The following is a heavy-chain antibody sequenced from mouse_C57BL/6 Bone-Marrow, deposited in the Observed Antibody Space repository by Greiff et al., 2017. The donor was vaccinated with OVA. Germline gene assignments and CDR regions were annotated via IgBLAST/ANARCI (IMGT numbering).Heavy chain of an antibody. V-gene: IGHV1-7*01. D-gene: IGHD2-4*01. CDR2: INPSSGYT. CDR3: AREDYDYGGTLFAY. J-gene: IGHJ3*01. Sequence: QVQLQQSGAELAKPGASVKLSCKASGYTFTSYWMHWVKQRPGQGLEWIGYINPSSGYTKYNQKFKDKATLTADKSSNTAYMQLSSLTYEDSAVYYCAREDYDYGGTLFAYWGQGTLVTVSA. CDR1: GYTFTSYW.